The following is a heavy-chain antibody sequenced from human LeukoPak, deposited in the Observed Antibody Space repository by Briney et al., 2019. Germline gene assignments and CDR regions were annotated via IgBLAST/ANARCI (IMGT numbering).Heavy chain of an antibody. CDR3: ARHPGGDYYDSSGYYLDY. D-gene: IGHD3-22*01. CDR1: GGSISSGGYY. J-gene: IGHJ4*02. CDR2: IYYSGST. Sequence: PSQTLSLTCTVSGGSISSGGYYWSWIRQHPGKGLEWIGYIYYSGSTYYNPSLKSRVTISVDTSKNQFSLKLTSVTAADTAVYYCARHPGGDYYDSSGYYLDYWGQGTLVTVSS. V-gene: IGHV4-31*03.